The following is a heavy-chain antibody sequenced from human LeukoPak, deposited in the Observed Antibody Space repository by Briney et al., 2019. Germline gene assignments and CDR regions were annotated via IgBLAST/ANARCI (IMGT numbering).Heavy chain of an antibody. CDR1: GFTFSNYW. J-gene: IGHJ4*02. CDR3: ARDSQHLNFDY. V-gene: IGHV3-7*04. D-gene: IGHD3-3*02. Sequence: GGSLRLSCAASGFTFSNYWMNWVRQAPGKGLEWVANIKEDGGEKFYVDPVKGRFIISRDNAKNSLYLQMNSLRAEDTAVYYCARDSQHLNFDYWGQGTLVTVSS. CDR2: IKEDGGEK.